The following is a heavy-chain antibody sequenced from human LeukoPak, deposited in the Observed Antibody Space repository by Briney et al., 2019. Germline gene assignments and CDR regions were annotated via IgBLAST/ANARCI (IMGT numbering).Heavy chain of an antibody. CDR2: ISYDGSNK. CDR3: AREGYYDSSGYTT. D-gene: IGHD3-22*01. J-gene: IGHJ5*02. V-gene: IGHV3-30*04. Sequence: GGSLRLSCAASGFTFSSYAMHWVRQAPGKGLEWVAVISYDGSNKYYADSVKGRFTISRDNSKNTLYLQMNSLRAEDTAVYYCAREGYYDSSGYTTWGQGTLVTVSS. CDR1: GFTFSSYA.